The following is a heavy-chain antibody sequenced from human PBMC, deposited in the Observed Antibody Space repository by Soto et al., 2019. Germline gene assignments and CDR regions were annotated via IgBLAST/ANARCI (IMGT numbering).Heavy chain of an antibody. D-gene: IGHD1-26*01. Sequence: QVQLVQSGAEVKKPGASVKVSCKASGYTFTSYGISWVRQAPGQGLEWMGWINPNSGGTNYAQKFQGRVTMTRDTSISTAYMELSRLRSDDTAVYYCATSDHLPYKWELLYWGQGTLVTVSS. CDR1: GYTFTSYG. J-gene: IGHJ4*02. V-gene: IGHV1-2*02. CDR2: INPNSGGT. CDR3: ATSDHLPYKWELLY.